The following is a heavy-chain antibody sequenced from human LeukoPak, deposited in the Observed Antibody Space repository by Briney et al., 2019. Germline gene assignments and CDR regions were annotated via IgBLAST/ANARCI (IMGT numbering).Heavy chain of an antibody. CDR2: MIPNSGNT. Sequence: ASVKVSCKASGYTFTSDDINWVRQATGQGPEWMGWMIPNSGNTGLAQKFQGRVTMTRDTSISTAYMELNSLRSGDTAVYYCARGRNSWYNYWGQGTLVTVSS. D-gene: IGHD6-13*01. CDR3: ARGRNSWYNY. V-gene: IGHV1-8*01. J-gene: IGHJ4*02. CDR1: GYTFTSDD.